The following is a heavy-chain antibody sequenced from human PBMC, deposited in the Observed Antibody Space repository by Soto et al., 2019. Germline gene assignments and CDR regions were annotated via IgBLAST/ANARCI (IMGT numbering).Heavy chain of an antibody. CDR3: ARERPDGARLDP. V-gene: IGHV4-30-4*01. D-gene: IGHD6-6*01. Sequence: SETLSLTCTVSGGSISSGDYYWSWIRQPPGKGLEWIGYIYHSGSTYYNPSLKSRVTISVDTSMNQFSLKPSSVTAADTAVYYCARERPDGARLDPWGQGTLVTVSS. CDR2: IYHSGST. CDR1: GGSISSGDYY. J-gene: IGHJ5*02.